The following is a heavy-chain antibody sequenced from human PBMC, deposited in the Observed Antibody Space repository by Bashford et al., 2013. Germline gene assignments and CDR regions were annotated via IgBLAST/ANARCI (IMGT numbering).Heavy chain of an antibody. CDR3: ARVVAARVLSPALWSQQKICGGDCYSRAWFDP. J-gene: IGHJ5*02. D-gene: IGHD2-21*01. V-gene: IGHV1-8*01. CDR2: MNPNSGNT. Sequence: ASVKVSCKASGYTFTSYDINWVRQATGQGLEWMGWMNPNSGNTGYAQKFQGRVTMTRNTSISTAYMELSSLRSEDTAVYYCARVVAARVLSPALWSQQKICGGDCYSRAWFDPGARGTLVTVSS. CDR1: GYTFTSYD.